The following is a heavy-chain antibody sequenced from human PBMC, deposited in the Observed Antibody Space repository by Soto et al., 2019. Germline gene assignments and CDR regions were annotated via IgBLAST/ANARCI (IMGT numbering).Heavy chain of an antibody. CDR1: GGSISSYY. Sequence: SETLSLTCTVSGGSISSYYWSWIRQPPGKGLEWIGYIYYSGSTNYNPSLKSRVTISVDTSKNQFSLKLSSVTAADMAVYYCARRSYCSGGSCHDYWGQGTLVTVSS. D-gene: IGHD2-15*01. CDR3: ARRSYCSGGSCHDY. CDR2: IYYSGST. V-gene: IGHV4-59*01. J-gene: IGHJ4*02.